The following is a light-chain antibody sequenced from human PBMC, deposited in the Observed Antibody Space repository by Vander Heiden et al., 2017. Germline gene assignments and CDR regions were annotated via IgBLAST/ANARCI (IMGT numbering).Light chain of an antibody. Sequence: IVLTQSPGTLSLSPGARATLSGRASQSVSSNYLAWSQQTPGQAPRHLLYGASSRATGIPDRFSGSGSGRDFTLPISRLEPEDYAVYYCQQYGSSPRQTFGQGTKVEIK. J-gene: IGKJ1*01. CDR3: QQYGSSPRQT. CDR2: GAS. CDR1: QSVSSNY. V-gene: IGKV3-20*01.